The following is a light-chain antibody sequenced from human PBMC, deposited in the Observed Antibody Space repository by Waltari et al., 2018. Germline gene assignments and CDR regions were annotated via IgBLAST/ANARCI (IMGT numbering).Light chain of an antibody. Sequence: QSVLTQPPSASGTPGQRVTISCSGSNSNIGRNAVNWYQQLPETAPKLLIYTVNQRPSGVPDRFSGSKSGTSASLAISGLQSEDEADYHCATWDDSLNGWVFGGGTKVTVL. CDR2: TVN. CDR1: NSNIGRNA. V-gene: IGLV1-44*01. J-gene: IGLJ3*02. CDR3: ATWDDSLNGWV.